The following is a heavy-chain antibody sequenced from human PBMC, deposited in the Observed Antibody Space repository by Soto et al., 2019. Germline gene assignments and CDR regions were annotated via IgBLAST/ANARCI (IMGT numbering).Heavy chain of an antibody. CDR1: GFSLSTSGMC. D-gene: IGHD3-10*01. CDR3: ARISRITMVRGSENYYYYGMDV. V-gene: IGHV2-70*11. Sequence: SGATLVNPTQTLTLTCTFSGFSLSTSGMCVSWIRQPPGKALEWLARIDWDDDKYYSTSLKTRLTISKDTSKNQVVLTMTNMDPVDTATYYCARISRITMVRGSENYYYYGMDVWGQGTTVTVSS. CDR2: IDWDDDK. J-gene: IGHJ6*02.